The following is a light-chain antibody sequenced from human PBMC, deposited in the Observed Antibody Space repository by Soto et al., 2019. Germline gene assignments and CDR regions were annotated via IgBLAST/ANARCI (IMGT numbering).Light chain of an antibody. V-gene: IGKV1-5*03. CDR2: KAT. CDR1: QRIDTW. Sequence: DIQMTQSPSTLSASIGDRVTITCRASQRIDTWLAWYQQKPGTAPKLLIYKATILQSGVPSRFSGSGSGTEFTLAISSLQPDDFATYYCQQYETFSTWTFGQGTKVDIK. J-gene: IGKJ1*01. CDR3: QQYETFSTWT.